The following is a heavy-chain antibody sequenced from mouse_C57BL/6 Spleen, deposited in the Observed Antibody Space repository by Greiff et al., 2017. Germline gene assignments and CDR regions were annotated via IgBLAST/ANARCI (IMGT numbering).Heavy chain of an antibody. CDR1: GYAFSSSW. CDR3: ARYTITPYYYAMDY. V-gene: IGHV1-82*01. D-gene: IGHD2-4*01. Sequence: QVQLQQSGPELVKPGASVKISCKASGYAFSSSWLNWVKQRPGKGLEWIGRIYPGDGDTNYNGKFKGKATLTADKSSSTAYMQLSSLTSEDSAVYFCARYTITPYYYAMDYWGQGTSVTVSS. CDR2: IYPGDGDT. J-gene: IGHJ4*01.